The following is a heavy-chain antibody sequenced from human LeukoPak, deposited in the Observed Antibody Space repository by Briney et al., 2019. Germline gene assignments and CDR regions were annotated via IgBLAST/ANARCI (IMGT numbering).Heavy chain of an antibody. CDR2: IYSGGTT. J-gene: IGHJ4*02. V-gene: IGHV3-53*01. Sequence: GGSLRLSCAASGFTVSTNYMSWVRQAPGKGLEWLSFIYSGGTTYYADSVKGRFTISRDNSKNTLFLQMNSLRAEDTAVYYCASAVGAVGATFYWGQGTLVTVSS. D-gene: IGHD1-26*01. CDR3: ASAVGAVGATFY. CDR1: GFTVSTNY.